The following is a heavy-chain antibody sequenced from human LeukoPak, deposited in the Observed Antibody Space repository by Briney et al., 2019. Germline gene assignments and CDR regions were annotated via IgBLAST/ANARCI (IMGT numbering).Heavy chain of an antibody. D-gene: IGHD2-2*01. V-gene: IGHV1-18*01. Sequence: ASVKVSCKASGYTFTSYGISWVRQAPGQGLEWMGWISAYNGNTNYAQKLRGRVTMTTDTSTSTAYMELRSLRSDDTAVYYCARGRRYCSSTSCYNWFDPWGQGTLVTVSS. CDR1: GYTFTSYG. CDR2: ISAYNGNT. CDR3: ARGRRYCSSTSCYNWFDP. J-gene: IGHJ5*02.